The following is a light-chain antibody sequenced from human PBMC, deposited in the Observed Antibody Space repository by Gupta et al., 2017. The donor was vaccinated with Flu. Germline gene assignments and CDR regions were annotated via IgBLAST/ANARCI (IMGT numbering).Light chain of an antibody. CDR3: AAWDDSLSGWV. CDR1: GSSIGVNY. Sequence: SGSSIGVNYVDWDQGLQGHAPKPPINRIDQRPSGVPGRFSGFKGCNSASLAIRGLRSEDEADHYCAAWDDSLSGWVFGGGTKLTVL. J-gene: IGLJ3*02. CDR2: RID. V-gene: IGLV1-47*01.